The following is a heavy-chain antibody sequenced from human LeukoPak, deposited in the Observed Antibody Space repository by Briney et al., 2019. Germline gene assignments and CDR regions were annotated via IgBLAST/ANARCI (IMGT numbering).Heavy chain of an antibody. Sequence: GSLRLSCAASGFTFSSYAMSWVRQAPGKGLEWIGNIYYTGYTYYNPSLKSRVTISIDTSKNQFSLKLSSVTAADTAVYYCARHSLTAYCSGSSCSPLYCSGGNCYSYYFDYWGQGTLVTVSS. V-gene: IGHV4-39*01. J-gene: IGHJ4*02. D-gene: IGHD2-15*01. CDR2: IYYTGYT. CDR1: GFTFSSYA. CDR3: ARHSLTAYCSGSSCSPLYCSGGNCYSYYFDY.